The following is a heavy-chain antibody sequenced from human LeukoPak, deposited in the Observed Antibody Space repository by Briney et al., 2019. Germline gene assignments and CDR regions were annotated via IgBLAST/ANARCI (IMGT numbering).Heavy chain of an antibody. CDR3: AKGSITMVRGVTTNWFDP. J-gene: IGHJ5*02. CDR2: ISDSGGST. D-gene: IGHD3-10*01. CDR1: GFTFSSYA. V-gene: IGHV3-23*01. Sequence: GGSLRLSCAASGFTFSSYAMSWVRQAPGKGLEWVSTISDSGGSTYYADSVKGRFTISRDNSKNTLYLQMNSLRAEDTAVYYCAKGSITMVRGVTTNWFDPWGQGTLVTVSS.